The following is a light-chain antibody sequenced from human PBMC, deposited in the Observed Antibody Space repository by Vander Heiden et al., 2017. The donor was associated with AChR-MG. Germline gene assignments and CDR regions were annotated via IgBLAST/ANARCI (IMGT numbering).Light chain of an antibody. J-gene: IGKJ1*01. CDR3: QYYGPSPGWT. Sequence: DIVLTQSPGTLSFSPGESATLSCRASQSVSSSYLAWYQQKPGQAPRLLNYGASYRMTGIPDRFGGSGSGTDFTLTIRRLEPEDFAVYYCQYYGPSPGWTFGQGTTVEIK. V-gene: IGKV3-20*01. CDR2: GAS. CDR1: QSVSSSY.